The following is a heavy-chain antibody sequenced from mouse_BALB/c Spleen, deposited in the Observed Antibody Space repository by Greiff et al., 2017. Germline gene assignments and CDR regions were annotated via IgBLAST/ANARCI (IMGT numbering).Heavy chain of an antibody. CDR3: ARNGNLYYFDY. CDR1: GYTFTDYE. CDR2: IDPETGGT. V-gene: IGHV1-15*01. J-gene: IGHJ2*01. D-gene: IGHD2-1*01. Sequence: QVQLQQSGAELVRPGASVTLSCKASGYTFTDYEMHWVKQTPVHGLEWIGAIDPETGGTAYNQKFKGKATLTADKSSSTAYMELRSLTSEDSAVYYCARNGNLYYFDYWGQGTTLTVSS.